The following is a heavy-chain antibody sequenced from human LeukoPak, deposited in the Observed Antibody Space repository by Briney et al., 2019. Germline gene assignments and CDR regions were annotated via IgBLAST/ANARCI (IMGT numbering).Heavy chain of an antibody. CDR1: GDSSSDYY. CDR2: IYKSGST. J-gene: IGHJ4*02. CDR3: ATEGPLGIIDF. Sequence: SETLSLTCTVSGDSSSDYYWSWIRQPPGKRLEWIGCIYKSGSTTYNPSLRSRVTISVDTSKNEFSLKLNSVTAADTAVYYCATEGPLGIIDFWGQGTLVTVSS. V-gene: IGHV4-59*13. D-gene: IGHD7-27*01.